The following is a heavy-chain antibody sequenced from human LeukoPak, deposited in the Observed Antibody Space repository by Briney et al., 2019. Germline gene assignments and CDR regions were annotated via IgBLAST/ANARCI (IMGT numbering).Heavy chain of an antibody. J-gene: IGHJ4*02. CDR1: GFTFSSYS. Sequence: GGSLRLSCAASGFTFSSYSMNWVRQAPGKGLEWVSSISSSSSYIYYADSVEGRFTISRDNAKNSLYLQMNSLRAEDTAVYYCARDAYCSSTSCYSWLHWGQGTLVTVSS. CDR3: ARDAYCSSTSCYSWLH. V-gene: IGHV3-21*01. D-gene: IGHD2-2*01. CDR2: ISSSSSYI.